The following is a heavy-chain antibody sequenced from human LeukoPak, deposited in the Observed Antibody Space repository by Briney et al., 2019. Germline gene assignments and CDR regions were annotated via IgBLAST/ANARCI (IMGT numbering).Heavy chain of an antibody. CDR3: ARDPYSGNYGNYYYYYMDV. V-gene: IGHV3-48*04. Sequence: PGGSLRLSCAASGFTFSHSAMSWVRQAPGKGLEWVSYISSSGSTIYYADSVKGRFTISRDNAKNSLYLQMNSLGPEDTAVYYCARDPYSGNYGNYYYYYMDVWGKGTTVTISS. D-gene: IGHD1-26*01. CDR1: GFTFSHSA. CDR2: ISSSGSTI. J-gene: IGHJ6*03.